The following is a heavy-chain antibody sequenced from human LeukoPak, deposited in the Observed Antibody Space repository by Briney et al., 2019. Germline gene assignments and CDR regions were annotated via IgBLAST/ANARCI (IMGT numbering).Heavy chain of an antibody. CDR1: GFTFSNYW. CDR2: ISGSGGST. D-gene: IGHD1-26*01. V-gene: IGHV3-23*01. J-gene: IGHJ4*02. CDR3: AKKIEPHVGALDY. Sequence: GGSLRLSCAASGFTFSNYWMTWIRQAPGKGLEWVSAISGSGGSTYYADSVKGRFTISRDNSKNTLYLQMNSLRAEDTAVYYCAKKIEPHVGALDYWGQGTLVTVSS.